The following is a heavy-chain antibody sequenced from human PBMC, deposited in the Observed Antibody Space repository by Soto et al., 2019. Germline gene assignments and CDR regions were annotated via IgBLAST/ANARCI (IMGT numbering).Heavy chain of an antibody. CDR3: ARFRVDGDYVP. CDR2: INSDGSST. CDR1: GFTFSNYW. V-gene: IGHV3-74*01. J-gene: IGHJ5*02. D-gene: IGHD4-17*01. Sequence: EVQLVESGGGLVQPGGSLRLSCAVSGFTFSNYWMHWVRQATGKGLGWVSRINSDGSSTSYADFVKGRFTISRDNAKNTLYPQMNSLRAEDTAVYYCARFRVDGDYVPWGQGTLVTVSS.